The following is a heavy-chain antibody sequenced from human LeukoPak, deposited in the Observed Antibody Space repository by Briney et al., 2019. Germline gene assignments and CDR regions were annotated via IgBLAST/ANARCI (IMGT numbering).Heavy chain of an antibody. CDR3: AKAPYYGDYSPFDY. CDR1: GFTFSSYA. J-gene: IGHJ4*02. Sequence: GGSLRLSCAASGFTFSSYAMSWVRQAPGKGLEWVSAISGSGGSTCYADSVKGRFTISRDNSKNTLYLQMNSLRAEDTAVYYCAKAPYYGDYSPFDYWGQGTLVTVSS. V-gene: IGHV3-23*01. D-gene: IGHD4-17*01. CDR2: ISGSGGST.